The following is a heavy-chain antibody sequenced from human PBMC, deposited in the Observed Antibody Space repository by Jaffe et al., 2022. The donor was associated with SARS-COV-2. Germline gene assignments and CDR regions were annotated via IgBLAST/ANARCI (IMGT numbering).Heavy chain of an antibody. Sequence: QVQLQESGPGLVKPSETLSLTCTVSGGSISSYYWSWVRQSPGKGLEWIGYIYSSGSTNYNPSLNSRVTMSIDTSKNQFSLKVSSVTAADTAVYYCARGQILCDYWGQGTLVTVSS. CDR2: IYSSGST. CDR1: GGSISSYY. J-gene: IGHJ4*02. CDR3: ARGQILCDY. D-gene: IGHD2-15*01. V-gene: IGHV4-59*01.